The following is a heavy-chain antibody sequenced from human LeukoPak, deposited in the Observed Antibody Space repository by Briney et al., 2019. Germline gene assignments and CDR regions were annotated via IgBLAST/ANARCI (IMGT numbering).Heavy chain of an antibody. Sequence: GGPLRLSCAASGFTFSNAWMSWVRQAPGKGLEWVGRIKSKTDGGTTDYAAPVKGRFTISRDDSKNTLYLQMNSLKTEDTAVYYCTTDYGDEDFDYWGQGTLVTVSS. CDR2: IKSKTDGGTT. CDR1: GFTFSNAW. J-gene: IGHJ4*02. D-gene: IGHD4-17*01. CDR3: TTDYGDEDFDY. V-gene: IGHV3-15*01.